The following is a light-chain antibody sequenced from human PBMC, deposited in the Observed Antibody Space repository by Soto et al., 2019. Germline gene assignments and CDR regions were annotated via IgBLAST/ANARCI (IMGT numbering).Light chain of an antibody. CDR2: AAS. Sequence: DLQMTQSPSSLSAFLGDRVTIACRASQNISSYLNWYQQTPGKGPRLLIYAASSLQSAVPSRFSGSGSGADFTLTIRSLQPEDFATYFCQQSFSTHPTFGGGTKVDIK. CDR1: QNISSY. CDR3: QQSFSTHPT. V-gene: IGKV1-39*01. J-gene: IGKJ4*01.